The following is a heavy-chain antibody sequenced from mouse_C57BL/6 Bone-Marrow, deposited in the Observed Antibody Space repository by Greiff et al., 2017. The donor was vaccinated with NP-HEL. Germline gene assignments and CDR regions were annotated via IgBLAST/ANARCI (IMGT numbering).Heavy chain of an antibody. CDR2: IRSKSSNYAT. Sequence: EVQGVESGGGLVQPKGSLKLSCAASGFTFNTYAMHWVRQAPGKGLEWVARIRSKSSNYATYYADSVKDRFSISRDDSQSMLYLQMNNLKTEDTARYYCVTGSSFYAMDYWGQGTSVTVSS. V-gene: IGHV10-3*01. CDR1: GFTFNTYA. D-gene: IGHD1-1*01. J-gene: IGHJ4*01. CDR3: VTGSSFYAMDY.